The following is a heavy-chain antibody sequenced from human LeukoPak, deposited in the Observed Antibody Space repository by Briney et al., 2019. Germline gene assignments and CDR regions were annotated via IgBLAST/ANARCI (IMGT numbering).Heavy chain of an antibody. J-gene: IGHJ5*02. CDR3: ARDGQDWLDP. CDR2: IYYSGST. Sequence: SETLSLTCTVSGGSISSYYWSWIRQPPGKGLEWIGYIYYSGSTNYNPSLKSRVTISVDTSKNQFSLKLSSVTAADTAVYYCARDGQDWLDPWGQGTLVTVSS. CDR1: GGSISSYY. V-gene: IGHV4-59*01.